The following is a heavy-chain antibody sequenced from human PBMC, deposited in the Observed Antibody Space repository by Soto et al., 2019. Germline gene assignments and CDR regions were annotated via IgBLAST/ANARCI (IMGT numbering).Heavy chain of an antibody. CDR2: ISSDGSST. D-gene: IGHD2-2*02. J-gene: IGHJ4*02. V-gene: IGHV3-74*01. CDR3: ARVPHCSSSSCYSYFAN. CDR1: GFTLSSYW. Sequence: EVQLVESGGGLVQPGGSLRLSCAASGFTLSSYWMHWARQAPGKGLVWVSRISSDGSSTNYADSVKGRFTISRDNAKNTLHLQMDSLRVEDTAVYYCARVPHCSSSSCYSYFANWGQGTLVTVSS.